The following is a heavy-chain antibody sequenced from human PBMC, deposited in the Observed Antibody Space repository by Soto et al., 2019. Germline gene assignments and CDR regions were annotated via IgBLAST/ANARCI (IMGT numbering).Heavy chain of an antibody. J-gene: IGHJ5*02. CDR2: IYYSGST. Sequence: SETLSLTCTVSGGSISSYYRSWIRQPPGKGLEWIGYIYYSGSTNYNPSLKSRVTISVDTSKNQFSLKLSSVTAADTAVYYCARERSGSPPHNWFDPWGQGTLVTVSS. D-gene: IGHD3-3*01. CDR1: GGSISSYY. V-gene: IGHV4-59*01. CDR3: ARERSGSPPHNWFDP.